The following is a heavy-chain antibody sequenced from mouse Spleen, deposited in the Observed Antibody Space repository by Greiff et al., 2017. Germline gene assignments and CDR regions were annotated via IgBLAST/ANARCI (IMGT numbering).Heavy chain of an antibody. V-gene: IGHV2-2*02. CDR2: IWSGGST. D-gene: IGHD2-1*01. Sequence: VKLMESGPGLVAPSQSLSITCTVSGFSLTSYGVHWVRQSPGKGLEWLGVIWSGGSTDYNAAFISRLSISKDNSKSQVFFKMNSLQANDTAIYYCASLNYEDAMDYWGQGTSVTVSS. J-gene: IGHJ4*01. CDR1: GFSLTSYG. CDR3: ASLNYEDAMDY.